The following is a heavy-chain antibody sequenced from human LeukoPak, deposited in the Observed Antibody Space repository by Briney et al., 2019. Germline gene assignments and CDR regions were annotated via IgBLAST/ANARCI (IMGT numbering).Heavy chain of an antibody. CDR2: IHPNSGGT. J-gene: IGHJ4*02. Sequence: ASVKVSCKASGYTFTGYYLHWVRQAPGQGLEWMGWIHPNSGGTNYAQKFQGRVTMTRDTSISTAYMELSRLRSDDTAVYYCAREPRIVVVPAAIDYWGQGTLVTVSS. CDR1: GYTFTGYY. V-gene: IGHV1-2*02. D-gene: IGHD2-2*01. CDR3: AREPRIVVVPAAIDY.